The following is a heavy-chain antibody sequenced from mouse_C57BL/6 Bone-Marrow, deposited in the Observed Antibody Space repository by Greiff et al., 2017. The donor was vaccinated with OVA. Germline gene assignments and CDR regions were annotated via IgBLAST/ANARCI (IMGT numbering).Heavy chain of an antibody. Sequence: EVQLKESGPGMVKPSQSLSLTCTVTGYSITSGYDWHWIRHFPGNKLEWMGYISYSGSTNYNPSLKSRISITHDTAKNHFFLKLKSGTTEDTATYYCARGGTVVYGNYEGFAMDYWGQGTSGTVSS. CDR3: ARGGTVVYGNYEGFAMDY. D-gene: IGHD2-1*01. V-gene: IGHV3-1*01. J-gene: IGHJ4*01. CDR1: GYSITSGYD. CDR2: ISYSGST.